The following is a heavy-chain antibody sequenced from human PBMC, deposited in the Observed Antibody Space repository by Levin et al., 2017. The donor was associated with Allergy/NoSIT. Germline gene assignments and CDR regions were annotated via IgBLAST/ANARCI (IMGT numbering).Heavy chain of an antibody. CDR3: ARPNSRGVRANFQH. CDR1: GGSFSDFY. J-gene: IGHJ1*01. D-gene: IGHD3-10*01. CDR2: INHSGNS. V-gene: IGHV4-34*01. Sequence: SETLSLTCAVYGGSFSDFYWSWIRQPPGKGLEWIGEINHSGNSNYNPSLKSRVTISVDTSKNQFSLKLSSVTAADTAVYYCARPNSRGVRANFQHWGQGTLVTVSS.